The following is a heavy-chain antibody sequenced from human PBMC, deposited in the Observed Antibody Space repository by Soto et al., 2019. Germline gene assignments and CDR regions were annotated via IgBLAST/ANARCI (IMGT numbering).Heavy chain of an antibody. CDR3: ARGVGSSPPQY. CDR2: IYASGSP. CDR1: GGSVSVYY. Sequence: WETLSLTCTISGGSVSVYYWSWIRQSTGQGLEWIGYIYASGSPYYNPSLRSRVTISADTSKNQISLKLTSPTAADTAVYYCARGVGSSPPQYWGRGTLVTVSS. D-gene: IGHD1-26*01. V-gene: IGHV4-59*02. J-gene: IGHJ4*02.